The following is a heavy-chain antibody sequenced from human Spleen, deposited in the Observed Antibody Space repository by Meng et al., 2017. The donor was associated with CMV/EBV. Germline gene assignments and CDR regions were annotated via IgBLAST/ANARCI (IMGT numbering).Heavy chain of an antibody. Sequence: GVLKISCAVSGFTLSIYSMNWVRQAPGKGLEWVSSISSSRSYIYYADSVKGRFIISRDNAKNSLYLQMNSLRVEDTAVYYCARDYEGLGDVWGQGTTVTVSS. D-gene: IGHD3-3*01. CDR3: ARDYEGLGDV. J-gene: IGHJ6*02. CDR2: ISSSRSYI. CDR1: GFTLSIYS. V-gene: IGHV3-21*01.